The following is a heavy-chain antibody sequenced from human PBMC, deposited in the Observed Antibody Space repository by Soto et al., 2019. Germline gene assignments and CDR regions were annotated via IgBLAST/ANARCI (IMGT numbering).Heavy chain of an antibody. CDR1: GFTFSSYW. CDR3: ARKYYDFWSGYLYYYYGMDV. V-gene: IGHV3-74*01. CDR2: INSDGSST. D-gene: IGHD3-3*01. Sequence: LRLSCAASGFTFSSYWMHWVRQAPGKGLVWVSRINSDGSSTSYADSVKGRFTISRDNAKNTLYLQMNSLRAEDTAVYYCARKYYDFWSGYLYYYYGMDVWGQGTTVTVSS. J-gene: IGHJ6*02.